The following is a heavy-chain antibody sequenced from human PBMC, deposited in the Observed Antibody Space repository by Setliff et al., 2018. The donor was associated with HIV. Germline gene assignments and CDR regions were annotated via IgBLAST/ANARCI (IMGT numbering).Heavy chain of an antibody. J-gene: IGHJ3*02. CDR1: GYTFTSYD. D-gene: IGHD5-12*01. V-gene: IGHV1-8*02. CDR3: ARGLSAMATPYDAFDI. Sequence: ASVKVSCKASGYTFTSYDINWVRQATGQGLEWMGWMNPNSGNTGYAQKFQGRVTMTRNTSISTAYTELSSLRSEDTAVYYCARGLSAMATPYDAFDIWGQGTMVTVSS. CDR2: MNPNSGNT.